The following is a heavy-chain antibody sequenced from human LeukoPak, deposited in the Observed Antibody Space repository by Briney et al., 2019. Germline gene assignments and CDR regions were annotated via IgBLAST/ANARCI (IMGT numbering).Heavy chain of an antibody. D-gene: IGHD6-19*01. CDR1: AFSLNAYN. J-gene: IGHJ4*02. CDR3: ARFYFPEEHDRAWYEAH. V-gene: IGHV3-21*01. Sequence: GGSLRLSCAASAFSLNAYNMNWVRQAPGKGLEWVSSISYTGTYIYYADSVKGRFTISRDNAMNTVFLQMKSLRADDTGTYYCARFYFPEEHDRAWYEAHWGQGVLVTVS. CDR2: ISYTGTYI.